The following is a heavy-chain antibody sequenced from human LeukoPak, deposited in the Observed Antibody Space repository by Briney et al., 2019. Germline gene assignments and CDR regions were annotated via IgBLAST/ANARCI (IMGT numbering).Heavy chain of an antibody. CDR2: ITYSGST. CDR3: VRHTTSGWYQVVY. J-gene: IGHJ4*02. Sequence: PSETLSLTCSVSGGSISNYFWSWIRQPPGKGLEWIGFITYSGSTDHNPSLKSRVTISVDASKNQLSLKLTSVTAADTAVYYCVRHTTSGWYQVVYWGQGTLVTVSS. CDR1: GGSISNYF. V-gene: IGHV4-59*01. D-gene: IGHD6-19*01.